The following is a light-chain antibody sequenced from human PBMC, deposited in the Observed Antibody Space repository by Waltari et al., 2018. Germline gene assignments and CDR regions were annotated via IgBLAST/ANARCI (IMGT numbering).Light chain of an antibody. V-gene: IGKV3-15*01. CDR1: QSVGTN. J-gene: IGKJ1*01. Sequence: DIVMTQSPATLSVSPGERATLSCRASQSVGTNLAWYQQRPGQAPRLRLYGAPSRATGIPARFSGSGSGTDFTLTINSLQPEDFALYYCQQYHNWPPWAFGQGTKVEIK. CDR2: GAP. CDR3: QQYHNWPPWA.